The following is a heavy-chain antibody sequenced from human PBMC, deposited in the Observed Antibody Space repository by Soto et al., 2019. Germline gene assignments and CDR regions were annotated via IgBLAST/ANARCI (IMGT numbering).Heavy chain of an antibody. D-gene: IGHD2-2*01. Sequence: SETLSLTCAVSGGSISSGGYSWSWIRQPPGKGLEWIGYIYHSGSTYYNPSLKSRVTISVDRSKNRFSLKLSSVTAADTAVYYCARVDCISTSCPNWFDPWGQGTLVTVSS. CDR3: ARVDCISTSCPNWFDP. CDR2: IYHSGST. J-gene: IGHJ5*02. V-gene: IGHV4-30-2*01. CDR1: GGSISSGGYS.